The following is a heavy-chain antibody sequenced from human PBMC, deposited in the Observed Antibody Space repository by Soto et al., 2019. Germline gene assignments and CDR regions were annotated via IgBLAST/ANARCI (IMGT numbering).Heavy chain of an antibody. D-gene: IGHD6-19*01. V-gene: IGHV3-74*01. J-gene: IGHJ4*02. CDR1: GFTFSGFW. CDR2: INGDGSVT. Sequence: EVQLVESGGGLVQPGGSLRLSCTASGFTFSGFWMHWVRQAPGKGLVWVSRINGDGSVTNYADSVKGRFTISRDNAKNTLHLQMKTLRVEVTAVYYGVRVKETSGWGAFDYWGEGTLVTVSS. CDR3: VRVKETSGWGAFDY.